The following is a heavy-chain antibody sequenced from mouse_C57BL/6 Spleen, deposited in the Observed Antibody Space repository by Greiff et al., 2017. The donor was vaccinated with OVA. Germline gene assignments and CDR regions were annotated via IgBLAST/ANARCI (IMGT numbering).Heavy chain of an antibody. D-gene: IGHD2-5*01. CDR2: IHPNSGST. CDR1: GYTFTSYW. Sequence: QVQLKQPGTELVKPGASVKLSCKASGYTFTSYWMHWVKQRPGQGLEWIGMIHPNSGSTNYNEKFKSKATLTVDKSSSTAYMQLSSLTSEASAVYYCARDYRNPAWFAYWGQGTLVTVSA. CDR3: ARDYRNPAWFAY. J-gene: IGHJ3*01. V-gene: IGHV1-64*01.